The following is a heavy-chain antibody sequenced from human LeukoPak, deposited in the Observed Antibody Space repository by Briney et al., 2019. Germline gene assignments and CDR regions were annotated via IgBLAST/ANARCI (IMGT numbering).Heavy chain of an antibody. CDR1: GYTFTNYD. CDR2: VKPNTYNT. D-gene: IGHD2-2*01. V-gene: IGHV1-8*03. J-gene: IGHJ4*02. Sequence: ASVRVSCKASGYTFTNYDINWVRQATGQGLEWMGWVKPNTYNTGYAQKFQGRVTITRNTSISTAYMELSSLRSEDTAVYYCARGAGYCSSTSCSLVYWGQGTLVTVSS. CDR3: ARGAGYCSSTSCSLVY.